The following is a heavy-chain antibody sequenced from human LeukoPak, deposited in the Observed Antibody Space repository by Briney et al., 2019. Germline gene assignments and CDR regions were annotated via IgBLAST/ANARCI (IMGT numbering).Heavy chain of an antibody. CDR1: GFTFCDYL. D-gene: IGHD3-10*01. CDR3: AKVITMVRGVHFDY. V-gene: IGHV3-23*01. Sequence: GGSLRLSCTASGFTFCDYLMSWFRQAPGKGLEWVSAISGSGGSTYYADSVKGRFTISRDNSKNTLYLQMNSLRAEDTAVYYCAKVITMVRGVHFDYWGQGTLVTVSS. J-gene: IGHJ4*02. CDR2: ISGSGGST.